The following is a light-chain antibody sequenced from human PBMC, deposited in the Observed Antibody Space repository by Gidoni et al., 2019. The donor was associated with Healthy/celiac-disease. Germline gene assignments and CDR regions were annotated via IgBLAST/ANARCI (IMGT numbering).Light chain of an antibody. J-gene: IGKJ2*04. CDR2: DAS. CDR3: PQRSNSPPMCS. CDR1: PSVSSY. V-gene: IGKV3-11*01. Sequence: EMMGTQSPTPLSLSPGERATLSCRASPSVSSYFAWYQHKPGQAPSLLIYDASNTATRIPARFSGSGSGPDFTFPIRSLAPDAFAFYYCPQRSNSPPMCSFGQGTKLEIK.